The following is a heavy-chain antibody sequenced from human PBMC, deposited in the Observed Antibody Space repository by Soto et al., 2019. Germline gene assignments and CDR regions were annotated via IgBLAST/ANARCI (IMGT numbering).Heavy chain of an antibody. V-gene: IGHV3-33*01. J-gene: IGHJ5*02. D-gene: IGHD1-20*01. CDR2: IWYDGSNK. CDR1: GFTFSSYG. CDR3: ARDKSPPPPNTWNDGLPWFDP. Sequence: QVQLVESGGGVVQPGRSLRLSCAASGFTFSSYGMHWVRQAPGKGLEWVAVIWYDGSNKYYADSVKGRFTISRDNSKNTLYLQMNSLRAEDTAVYYCARDKSPPPPNTWNDGLPWFDPWGQGTLVTVSS.